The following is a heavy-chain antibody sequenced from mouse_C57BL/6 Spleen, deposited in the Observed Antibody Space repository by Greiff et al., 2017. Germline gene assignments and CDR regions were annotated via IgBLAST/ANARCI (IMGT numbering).Heavy chain of an antibody. V-gene: IGHV2-5*01. CDR2: IWRGGST. CDR1: GFSFTSYG. D-gene: IGHD4-1*01. CDR3: AKKGGDWDEFAY. J-gene: IGHJ3*01. Sequence: VQVVESGPGLVQPSQSLSITCTVSGFSFTSYGVHWVRQSPGKGLEWLGVIWRGGSTDYNAAFMSRLSITKDNSKSQVFFKMNSLQADDTAIYYCAKKGGDWDEFAYWGQGTLVTVSA.